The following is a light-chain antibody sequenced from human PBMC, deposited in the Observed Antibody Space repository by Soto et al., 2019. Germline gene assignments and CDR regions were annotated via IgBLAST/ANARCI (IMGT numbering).Light chain of an antibody. J-gene: IGKJ3*01. CDR1: QSVSSN. CDR2: GAS. V-gene: IGKV3-15*01. Sequence: EIVMTQSPATLSVSPGERATLSCRASQSVSSNLAWYQQKPGQAPRLLIYGASTRSTGIPARFSGSGSGTEFTLTLSRLQAEECAVYYCQRYNNWPFTFGPGTKVDIK. CDR3: QRYNNWPFT.